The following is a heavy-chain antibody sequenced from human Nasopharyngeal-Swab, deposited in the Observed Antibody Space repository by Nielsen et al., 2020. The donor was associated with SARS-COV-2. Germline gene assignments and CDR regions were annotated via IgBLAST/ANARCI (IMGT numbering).Heavy chain of an antibody. D-gene: IGHD3-16*01. CDR2: LKTDGSDT. J-gene: IGHJ4*02. Sequence: GESLKISCAASGFSISTYWMHWVRHTPGKGLVWVSRLKTDGSDTMYADSVKGRFTISRDNAKNTMYLQMNSLREEDTALYYCARETSASGAYYFDFWGRGTRVTVSS. V-gene: IGHV3-74*03. CDR1: GFSISTYW. CDR3: ARETSASGAYYFDF.